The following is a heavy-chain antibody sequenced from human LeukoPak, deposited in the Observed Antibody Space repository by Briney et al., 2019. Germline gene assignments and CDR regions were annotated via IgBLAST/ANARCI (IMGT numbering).Heavy chain of an antibody. V-gene: IGHV4-34*01. Sequence: SETLSLTCAVYGGSFSGYYWSWIRQPPGKGLEWMGEINHSGSTNYNPSLKSRVTISVDTSKNQFSLKLSSVTAADTAVYYCATAEYCGGDCYADYWGQGTLVTVSS. D-gene: IGHD2-21*02. J-gene: IGHJ4*02. CDR1: GGSFSGYY. CDR2: INHSGST. CDR3: ATAEYCGGDCYADY.